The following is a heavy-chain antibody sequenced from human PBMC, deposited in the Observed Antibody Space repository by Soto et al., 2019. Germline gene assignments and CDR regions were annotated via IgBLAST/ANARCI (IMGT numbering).Heavy chain of an antibody. Sequence: SETLSLTCAVSSGSISSSNWWSWVRQPPGKGLEWIGEIYHSGSTNYNPSLKSRVTISVDKSKNQFSLKLSSVTAADTAVYYCARWGVGSSSWYNYFDYWGQGTLVTVSS. J-gene: IGHJ4*02. D-gene: IGHD6-13*01. CDR3: ARWGVGSSSWYNYFDY. CDR1: SGSISSSNW. CDR2: IYHSGST. V-gene: IGHV4-4*02.